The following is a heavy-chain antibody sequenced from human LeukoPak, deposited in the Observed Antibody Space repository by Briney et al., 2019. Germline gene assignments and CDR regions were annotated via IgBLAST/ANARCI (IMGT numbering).Heavy chain of an antibody. D-gene: IGHD1-1*01. J-gene: IGHJ6*04. CDR1: GYTFTDYY. CDR3: ATAYGTLALDV. Sequence: VKVSCKVSGYTFTDYYMHWVQQAPGKGLEWMGLVDPEDGETIYAEKFQGRVTITADTSTDTAYMELSSLRSEDTAVYYCATAYGTLALDVWGKGTTVTVSS. V-gene: IGHV1-69-2*01. CDR2: VDPEDGET.